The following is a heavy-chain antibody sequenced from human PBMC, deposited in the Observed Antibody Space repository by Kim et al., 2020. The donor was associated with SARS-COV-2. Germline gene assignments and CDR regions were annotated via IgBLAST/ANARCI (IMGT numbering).Heavy chain of an antibody. V-gene: IGHV3-9*01. CDR1: GFTFGDYA. CDR2: IGWNTAGI. Sequence: GGSLRLSCAASGFTFGDYAMHWVRQAPGKGLEWVSGIGWNTAGIGYADSVKGRFTISRDNSKNTLYLQMNSLRAEDTAVYYCARDPPRYSGSYFPFDYWGQGTLVTVSS. J-gene: IGHJ4*02. D-gene: IGHD1-26*01. CDR3: ARDPPRYSGSYFPFDY.